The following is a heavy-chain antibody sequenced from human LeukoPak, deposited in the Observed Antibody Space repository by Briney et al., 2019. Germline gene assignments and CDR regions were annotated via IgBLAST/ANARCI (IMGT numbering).Heavy chain of an antibody. CDR2: IYSGGST. CDR3: ASLAVAVRGVGY. J-gene: IGHJ4*02. Sequence: GGSLRLSCAASGFTVSSNYMSWVRQAPGEGLEWVSVIYSGGSTYYADSVKGRFTISRDNSKNTLYLQMNSLRAEDTAVYYCASLAVAVRGVGYWGQGTLVTVSS. V-gene: IGHV3-53*01. CDR1: GFTVSSNY. D-gene: IGHD6-19*01.